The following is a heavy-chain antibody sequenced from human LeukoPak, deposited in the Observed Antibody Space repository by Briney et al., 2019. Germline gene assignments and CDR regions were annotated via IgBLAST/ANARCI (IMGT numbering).Heavy chain of an antibody. CDR3: AREVYYDFWSGYSSNWFDP. CDR2: IYYSGST. J-gene: IGHJ5*02. CDR1: GGSISSYY. D-gene: IGHD3-3*01. Sequence: PSETLSLTCTVSGGSISSYYWSWIRQPPGKGLEWIGYIYYSGSTNYNPSLKSRVTISVDTSKNQFSLKLSSVTAADTAVYYCAREVYYDFWSGYSSNWFDPWGQGTLVTVSS. V-gene: IGHV4-59*01.